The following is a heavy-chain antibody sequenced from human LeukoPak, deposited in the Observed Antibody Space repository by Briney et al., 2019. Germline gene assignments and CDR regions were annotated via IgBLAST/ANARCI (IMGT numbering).Heavy chain of an antibody. CDR1: GFTFSSYG. D-gene: IGHD6-13*01. CDR3: ARFDSSWSLIRNHYYYGMDV. V-gene: IGHV3-33*01. Sequence: GRPLRLSCAASGFTFSSYGMHWVRQAPGKGLEWVAVIWYDGSNKYYADSVKGRFTISRDNSKNTLYLQMNSLRAEDTAVYYCARFDSSWSLIRNHYYYGMDVWGQGTTVTVSS. CDR2: IWYDGSNK. J-gene: IGHJ6*02.